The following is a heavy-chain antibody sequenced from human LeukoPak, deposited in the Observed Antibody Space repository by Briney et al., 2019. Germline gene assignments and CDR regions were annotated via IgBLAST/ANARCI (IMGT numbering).Heavy chain of an antibody. J-gene: IGHJ5*02. D-gene: IGHD3-22*01. CDR1: GGSISSGDYY. CDR2: MYYSGST. Sequence: SETLSLTCTVSGGSISSGDYYWSWIRQPPGKGLGWIAYMYYSGSTYYNPSLKSRVTMSADTSKNQLSLKLSSVTAADTAVYYRARPYYYDSRIDPWGQGILVTVSS. V-gene: IGHV4-30-4*01. CDR3: ARPYYYDSRIDP.